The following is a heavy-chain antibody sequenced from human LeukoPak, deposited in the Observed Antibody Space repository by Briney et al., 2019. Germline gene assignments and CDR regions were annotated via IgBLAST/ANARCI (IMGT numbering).Heavy chain of an antibody. J-gene: IGHJ3*02. D-gene: IGHD1-26*01. CDR3: AREGWEPIRAAFDI. V-gene: IGHV1-2*02. Sequence: GASVKVSCKASGYTFTSYGISWVRQAPGQGLEWMGWINPKSGDTNYAQKFQGRVTLTRDTSISTAYMDLSRLTSDDTAVYYCAREGWEPIRAAFDIWGQGTMVTVSS. CDR1: GYTFTSYG. CDR2: INPKSGDT.